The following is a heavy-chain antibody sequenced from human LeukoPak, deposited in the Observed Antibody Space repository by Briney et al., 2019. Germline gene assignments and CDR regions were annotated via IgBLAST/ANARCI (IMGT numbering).Heavy chain of an antibody. J-gene: IGHJ4*02. CDR1: GGSISSYY. D-gene: IGHD6-13*01. CDR2: IYYSGST. Sequence: PSETLSLTCTVSGGSISSYYWSWIRQPPGKGLEWIGYIYYSGSTNYNPSLKSRVTISVDTSKNQFSLKLSSVTAADTAVYYCARDFLSAAAEGYWGQGTLVTVSS. V-gene: IGHV4-59*12. CDR3: ARDFLSAAAEGY.